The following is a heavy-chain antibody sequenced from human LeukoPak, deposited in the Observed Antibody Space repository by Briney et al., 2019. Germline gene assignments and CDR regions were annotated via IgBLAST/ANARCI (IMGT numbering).Heavy chain of an antibody. V-gene: IGHV4-59*01. D-gene: IGHD3-10*01. Sequence: SETLSLTCTVSGGSISSYYWSWIRQPPGKGLEWIGYIYYSGSTNYNPSLKSRVTISVDTSKNQFSLKLRSVTAADTAVYYCARGRNYYGSGSYGFDYWGQGTLVTVSS. CDR1: GGSISSYY. J-gene: IGHJ4*02. CDR2: IYYSGST. CDR3: ARGRNYYGSGSYGFDY.